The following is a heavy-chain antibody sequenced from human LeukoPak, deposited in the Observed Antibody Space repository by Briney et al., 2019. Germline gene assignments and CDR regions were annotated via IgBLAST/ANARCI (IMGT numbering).Heavy chain of an antibody. CDR3: ALGVYGAGAFDI. Sequence: SVKVSCKASGGTFSSYAISWVRQAPGQGLEWMGGIIPIFGTANYAQKFQGRVTITADESTSTAYMELSSLRSEDTAVYYCALGVYGAGAFDIWGQGTMVTVSS. V-gene: IGHV1-69*01. D-gene: IGHD2-8*02. J-gene: IGHJ3*02. CDR2: IIPIFGTA. CDR1: GGTFSSYA.